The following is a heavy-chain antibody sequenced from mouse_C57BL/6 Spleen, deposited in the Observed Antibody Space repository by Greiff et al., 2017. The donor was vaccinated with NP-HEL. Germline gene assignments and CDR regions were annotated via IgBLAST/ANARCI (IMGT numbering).Heavy chain of an antibody. CDR3: ARGDIYDYDPHYYAMDY. Sequence: EVMLVESGGGLVKPGGSLKLSCAASGFTFSIYAMSWVRQTPEKRLEWVATISDGGSYTYYPDNVKGRFTISRDNAKNNLYLQMSHLKSEDTAMYYCARGDIYDYDPHYYAMDYWGQGTSVTVSS. D-gene: IGHD2-4*01. V-gene: IGHV5-4*03. CDR2: ISDGGSYT. CDR1: GFTFSIYA. J-gene: IGHJ4*01.